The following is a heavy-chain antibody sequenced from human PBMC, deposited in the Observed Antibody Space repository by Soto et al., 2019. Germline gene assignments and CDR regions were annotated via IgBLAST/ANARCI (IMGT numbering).Heavy chain of an antibody. V-gene: IGHV4-30-2*01. D-gene: IGHD5-18*01. J-gene: IGHJ5*02. CDR1: GGSISSGGYS. Sequence: KPSETLSLTCAVSGGSISSGGYSWSWIRQPPGKGLEWIGYIYHSGSTYYNPSLKSRVTISVDRSKNQFSLKLSSVTAADTAVYYCARVVDTAMVNWFDPWGQGTLVTVSS. CDR2: IYHSGST. CDR3: ARVVDTAMVNWFDP.